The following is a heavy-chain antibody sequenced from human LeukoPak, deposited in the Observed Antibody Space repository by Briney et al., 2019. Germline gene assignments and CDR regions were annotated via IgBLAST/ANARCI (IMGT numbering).Heavy chain of an antibody. J-gene: IGHJ4*02. CDR3: ARSPVGKHLNSGPLFDY. V-gene: IGHV4-4*02. CDR1: GGSISSSNW. CDR2: IYYSGST. Sequence: SETLSLTCAVSGGSISSSNWWSWVRQPPGKGLEWIGYIYYSGSTNYNPSLKSRVTISVDTSKNQFSLKLSSVTAADTAVYYCARSPVGKHLNSGPLFDYWGQGTLVTVSS. D-gene: IGHD3-10*01.